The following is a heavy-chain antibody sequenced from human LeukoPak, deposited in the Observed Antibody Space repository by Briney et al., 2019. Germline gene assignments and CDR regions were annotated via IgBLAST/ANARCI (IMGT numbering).Heavy chain of an antibody. Sequence: SETLSLTCTVSGGSISVYHWSWIRQPPGKGLEWIGYLYDTGSTNYNPSLKSRVTISVDTSKNQISLKLSSVTAADTAVYFCAKEGTGSEATTADGAFDIWGQGTTVTVPS. J-gene: IGHJ3*02. D-gene: IGHD1-26*01. V-gene: IGHV4-59*12. CDR2: LYDTGST. CDR3: AKEGTGSEATTADGAFDI. CDR1: GGSISVYH.